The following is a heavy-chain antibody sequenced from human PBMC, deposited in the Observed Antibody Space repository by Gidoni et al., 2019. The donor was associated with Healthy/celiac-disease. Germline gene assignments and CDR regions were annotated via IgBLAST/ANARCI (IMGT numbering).Heavy chain of an antibody. V-gene: IGHV4-59*01. CDR2: IYYSGST. D-gene: IGHD6-19*01. CDR3: ARDQWLGPLYYYYGMDV. Sequence: QVQLQESGPGLVKPSETLSLTCTVSGGSISSYYWSWIRQPPGKGLEWIGYIYYSGSTNYNPSLKSRVTISVDTSKNQFSLKLSSVTAADTAVYYCARDQWLGPLYYYYGMDVWGQGTTVTVSS. CDR1: GGSISSYY. J-gene: IGHJ6*02.